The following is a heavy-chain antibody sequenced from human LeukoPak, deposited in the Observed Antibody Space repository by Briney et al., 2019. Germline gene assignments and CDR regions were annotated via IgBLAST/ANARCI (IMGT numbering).Heavy chain of an antibody. J-gene: IGHJ4*02. CDR1: GFTFSSYA. CDR2: ISGSGGST. V-gene: IGHV3-23*01. CDR3: AKVVSGGSGCYEDYFDY. D-gene: IGHD3-22*01. Sequence: GGSLRLSCAASGFTFSSYAMSWVRQAPGKGLEWVSAISGSGGSTYYADSVKGRFTISRDNSKNTLYLQMNSLRAEDTAVYYCAKVVSGGSGCYEDYFDYWGQGTLVTVSS.